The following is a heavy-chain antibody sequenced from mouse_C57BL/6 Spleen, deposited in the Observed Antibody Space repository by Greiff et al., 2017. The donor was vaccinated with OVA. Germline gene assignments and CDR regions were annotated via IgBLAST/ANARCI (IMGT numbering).Heavy chain of an antibody. Sequence: EVKLQESGPGLVKPSQSLSLTCSVPGYSIPSGYYWNWIRQFPGNKLEWMGYISYDGSNNYNPSLKNRISITRDTSKNQFFLKLNSVTTEDTATYYCAREDLYDYDGDYWGQGTTLTVSS. J-gene: IGHJ2*01. D-gene: IGHD2-4*01. CDR3: AREDLYDYDGDY. V-gene: IGHV3-6*01. CDR2: ISYDGSN. CDR1: GYSIPSGYY.